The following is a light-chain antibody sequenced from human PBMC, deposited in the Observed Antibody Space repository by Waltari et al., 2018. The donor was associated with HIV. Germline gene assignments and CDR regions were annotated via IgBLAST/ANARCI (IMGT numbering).Light chain of an antibody. CDR3: QQYDNSHPWT. CDR1: QRVTSDV. CDR2: GAS. Sequence: IVLTQSPATLSLSTGERAPLSCRASQRVTSDVLAWYQQKPGQAPRLLIYGASGRATGIPDRFSGDGSGTDFTLTISRLEPEDFAVYYCQQYDNSHPWTFGQGTKVEIK. V-gene: IGKV3-20*01. J-gene: IGKJ1*01.